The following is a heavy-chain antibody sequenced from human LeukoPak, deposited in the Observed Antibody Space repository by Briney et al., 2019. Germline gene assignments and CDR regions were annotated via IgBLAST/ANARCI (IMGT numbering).Heavy chain of an antibody. CDR3: AKDNYYGSGSYYSFLYGMDV. CDR2: ISYDGSNK. V-gene: IGHV3-30*18. D-gene: IGHD3-10*01. J-gene: IGHJ6*04. CDR1: GFTFSSYG. Sequence: GRSLRLSCAASGFTFSSYGMHWVRQAPGKGLEWVAVISYDGSNKYYADSVKGRFTISRDNPKNTLYLQMNSLRAEDTAVYYCAKDNYYGSGSYYSFLYGMDVWGKGTTVTVSS.